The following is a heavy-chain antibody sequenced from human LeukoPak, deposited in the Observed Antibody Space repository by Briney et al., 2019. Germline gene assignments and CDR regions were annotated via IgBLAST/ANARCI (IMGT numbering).Heavy chain of an antibody. V-gene: IGHV4-31*03. CDR1: GGSISSGGYY. J-gene: IGHJ4*02. Sequence: SQTLSLTCPVSGGSISSGGYYWSWIRQHPGKGLEFIGYIFYSGTTYYNPSLKSRVSISLDTSLNQFSLKVISVTAAGTAVYYCARYGAPFDSWGQGTLVTVSS. CDR2: IFYSGTT. CDR3: ARYGAPFDS. D-gene: IGHD4-17*01.